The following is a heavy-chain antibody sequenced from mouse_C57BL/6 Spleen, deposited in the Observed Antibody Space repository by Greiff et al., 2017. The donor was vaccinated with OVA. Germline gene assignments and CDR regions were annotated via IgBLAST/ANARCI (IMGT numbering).Heavy chain of an antibody. Sequence: QVQLQQSGPELVKPGASVKISCKASGYAFSSSWMNWVKQRPGKGLEWIGRIYPGDGDTNYNGKFKGKATLTADKSSSTAYMQLSSLTSEDSAVYVCARRDYYGSRGYFDVWGTGTTVTVSS. D-gene: IGHD1-1*01. CDR1: GYAFSSSW. CDR2: IYPGDGDT. CDR3: ARRDYYGSRGYFDV. J-gene: IGHJ1*03. V-gene: IGHV1-82*01.